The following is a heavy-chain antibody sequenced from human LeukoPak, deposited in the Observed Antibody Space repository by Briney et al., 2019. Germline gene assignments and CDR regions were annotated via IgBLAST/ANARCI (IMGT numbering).Heavy chain of an antibody. D-gene: IGHD3-3*01. J-gene: IGHJ3*02. CDR1: GYSFTSYW. V-gene: IGHV5-51*01. CDR2: IYPGDSDT. CDR3: ARHQRPGGRFLEWLPLGFDI. Sequence: GESLKISCKGSGYSFTSYWIGWVRQMPGKGLEWMGIIYPGDSDTRYSPSFQGQVTISADKSISTAYLQWSSLKASDTAMYYCARHQRPGGRFLEWLPLGFDIWGQGTMVTVSS.